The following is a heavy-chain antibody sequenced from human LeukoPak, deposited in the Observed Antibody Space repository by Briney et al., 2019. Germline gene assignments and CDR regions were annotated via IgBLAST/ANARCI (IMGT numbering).Heavy chain of an antibody. J-gene: IGHJ5*02. V-gene: IGHV7-4-1*02. Sequence: ASVKVSCKASGYSLTSYAMNWVRQAPGQGLEWMGWINTNTGNPTYAQGFTGRFVFSLDTSVSTAYLQISNLKTEDTAVYYCARIAVAPRSWFDPWGQGTLVTVSS. CDR3: ARIAVAPRSWFDP. CDR2: INTNTGNP. CDR1: GYSLTSYA. D-gene: IGHD6-19*01.